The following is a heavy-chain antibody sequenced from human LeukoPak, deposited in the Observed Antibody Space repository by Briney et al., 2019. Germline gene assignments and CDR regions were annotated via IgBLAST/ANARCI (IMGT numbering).Heavy chain of an antibody. V-gene: IGHV3-30*18. J-gene: IGHJ4*02. Sequence: GRSLRLSCAASGFTFSSYGMHWVRQAPGKGLEWVAVISYDGSNKYYADSVKGRFTISRDNSKNTLYLQMNSLRAEDTAVYYCAKSVLGVAGTGYWGQGTLVTVSS. D-gene: IGHD6-19*01. CDR1: GFTFSSYG. CDR2: ISYDGSNK. CDR3: AKSVLGVAGTGY.